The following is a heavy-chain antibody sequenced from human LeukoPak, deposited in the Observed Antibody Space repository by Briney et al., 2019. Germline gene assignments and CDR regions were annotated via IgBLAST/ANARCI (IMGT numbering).Heavy chain of an antibody. V-gene: IGHV1-18*01. J-gene: IGHJ6*02. CDR3: ARDSYSDYYGSGSIQYYYYYYGMDV. D-gene: IGHD3-10*01. CDR1: GYTFTSYG. Sequence: ASVKVSCKASGYTFTSYGISWVRQAPGQGLEWMGWIGAYNGNTNYAQKLQGRVTMTTDTSTSTAYMELRSLRSDDTAVYYCARDSYSDYYGSGSIQYYYYYYGMDVWGQGTTVTVSS. CDR2: IGAYNGNT.